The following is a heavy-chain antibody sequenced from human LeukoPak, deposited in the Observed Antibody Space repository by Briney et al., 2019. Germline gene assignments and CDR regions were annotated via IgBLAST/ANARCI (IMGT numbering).Heavy chain of an antibody. CDR1: GFTFSSYG. Sequence: GGSLRLSCAASGFTFSSYGMSWVRQAPGKGLEWVSVISGSGGSTYYADSVKGRFTISRDNSKNTLYVQMNSLRAEDTAVYYCAKEGGAAAAFDYWGQGILVTVSS. J-gene: IGHJ4*02. CDR3: AKEGGAAAAFDY. CDR2: ISGSGGST. D-gene: IGHD6-13*01. V-gene: IGHV3-23*01.